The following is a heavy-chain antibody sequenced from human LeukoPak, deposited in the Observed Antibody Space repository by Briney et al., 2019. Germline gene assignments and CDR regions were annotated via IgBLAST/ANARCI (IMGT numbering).Heavy chain of an antibody. Sequence: GGSLRLSCAVSGVTLSNYGMSWVRQAPGKGLEWVTGISDSGGRTNYADSVKGRFTISRDNPKNTLYLQMNSLRAEDTAVYFCAKRGVVIRVILVGFHKEAYYFDSWGQGALVTVSS. CDR2: ISDSGGRT. D-gene: IGHD3-22*01. J-gene: IGHJ4*02. V-gene: IGHV3-23*01. CDR1: GVTLSNYG. CDR3: AKRGVVIRVILVGFHKEAYYFDS.